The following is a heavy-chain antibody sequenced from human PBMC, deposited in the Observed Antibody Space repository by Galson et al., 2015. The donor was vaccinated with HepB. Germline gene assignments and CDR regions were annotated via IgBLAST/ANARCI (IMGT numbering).Heavy chain of an antibody. CDR1: GGSISSTNW. CDR2: IYHSGST. Sequence: SETLSLTCAVYGGSISSTNWWSWVRQPPGKGLEWIGEIYHSGSTNHNPSLKSRVTISLDKSKNHFSLRLTSVTAADTAVYYCAREGVRGWLQLPSHFDYWGQGTLVTVSS. V-gene: IGHV4-4*02. D-gene: IGHD5-24*01. J-gene: IGHJ4*02. CDR3: AREGVRGWLQLPSHFDY.